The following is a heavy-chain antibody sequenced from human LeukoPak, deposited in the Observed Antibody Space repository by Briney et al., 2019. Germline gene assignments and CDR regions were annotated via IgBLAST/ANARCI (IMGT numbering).Heavy chain of an antibody. V-gene: IGHV3-21*01. CDR2: ISSSSSYI. Sequence: PGGSLRLSCAASGYTFSSYSMNWVRQAPGKGLEWVSSISSSSSYIYYADSVKGRFTISRDNAKNSLYLQMNSLRAEDTAVYYCARDYQARQWELLSTHYYYYMDVWGKGTTVTVSS. D-gene: IGHD1-26*01. J-gene: IGHJ6*03. CDR3: ARDYQARQWELLSTHYYYYMDV. CDR1: GYTFSSYS.